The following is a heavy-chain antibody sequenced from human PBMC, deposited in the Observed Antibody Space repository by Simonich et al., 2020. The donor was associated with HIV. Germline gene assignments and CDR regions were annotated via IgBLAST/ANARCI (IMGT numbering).Heavy chain of an antibody. CDR3: ARGFYQRLYYFDY. D-gene: IGHD2-2*01. V-gene: IGHV4-34*01. CDR2: INHSGRN. J-gene: IGHJ4*02. Sequence: QVQLQQWGAGLLKPSETLSLTCAVYGGSFSGYYWSWIRQTPGKGLEWIGEINHSGRNNYNPSLKSRVNISVDTSKNQFSLKLSSVTAADTAVYYCARGFYQRLYYFDYWGQGTLVTVSS. CDR1: GGSFSGYY.